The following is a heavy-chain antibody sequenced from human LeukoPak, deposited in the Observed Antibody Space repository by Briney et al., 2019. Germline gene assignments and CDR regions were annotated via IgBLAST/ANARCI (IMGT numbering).Heavy chain of an antibody. J-gene: IGHJ4*02. CDR3: AREGYGGNSGRDY. CDR2: IYSGGST. D-gene: IGHD4-23*01. Sequence: GGSLKLSCAASGFTVSSNYMSWVRPAPGKGLEWVSVIYSGGSTYYADSVKGRFTISRDNSKNTLYLQMNSLRAEDTALYYCAREGYGGNSGRDYWGQGTLVTVSS. V-gene: IGHV3-53*01. CDR1: GFTVSSNY.